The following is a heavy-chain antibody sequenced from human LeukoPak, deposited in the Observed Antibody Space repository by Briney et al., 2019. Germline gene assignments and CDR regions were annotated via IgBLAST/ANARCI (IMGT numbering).Heavy chain of an antibody. Sequence: GGSLRLSCAASGFTIGGFAMTWVRQAPGKGLEWVGFIRGKGSGGSTEYAASVKGRFTISRDDSRSTAYLQMDGLRTEDTAVYYCTRESDYTDHYWGQGTLVTVSS. J-gene: IGHJ4*02. CDR3: TRESDYTDHY. V-gene: IGHV3-49*04. CDR1: GFTIGGFA. CDR2: IRGKGSGGST. D-gene: IGHD1-26*01.